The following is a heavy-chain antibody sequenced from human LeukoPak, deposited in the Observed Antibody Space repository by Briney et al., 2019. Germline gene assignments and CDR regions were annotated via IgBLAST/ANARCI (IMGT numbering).Heavy chain of an antibody. D-gene: IGHD3-9*01. CDR3: ARKSYDILTGYRYGMDV. Sequence: ASVKVSCKASDYTFTSYGISWVRQAPGQGLEWMGWISAYNGNTNYAQKLQGRVTMTTDTSTSTAYMELRSLRSDDTAVYYCARKSYDILTGYRYGMDVWGQGTTVTVSS. J-gene: IGHJ6*02. CDR1: DYTFTSYG. CDR2: ISAYNGNT. V-gene: IGHV1-18*01.